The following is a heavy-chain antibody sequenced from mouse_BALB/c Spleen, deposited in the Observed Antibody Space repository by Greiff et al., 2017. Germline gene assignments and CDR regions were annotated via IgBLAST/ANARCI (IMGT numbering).Heavy chain of an antibody. J-gene: IGHJ4*01. D-gene: IGHD1-1*01. V-gene: IGHV14-3*02. CDR1: GFNIKDTY. CDR3: ARITTVVAGHYYAMDY. CDR2: IDPANGNT. Sequence: EVQLQQSGAELVKPGASVKLSCTASGFNIKDTYMHWVKQRPEQGLEWIGRIDPANGNTKYDPKFQGKATITADTSSNTAYLQLSSLTSEDTAVYYCARITTVVAGHYYAMDYWGQGTSVTVSS.